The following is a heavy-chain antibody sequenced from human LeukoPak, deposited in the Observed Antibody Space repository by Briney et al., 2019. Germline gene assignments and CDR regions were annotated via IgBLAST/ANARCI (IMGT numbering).Heavy chain of an antibody. CDR3: ARLTYYDFWSGYSYGMDV. D-gene: IGHD3-3*01. Sequence: GESLKISCKGSGYSFTSYWIGWVRQMPGKGLEWMGTIYPGDSDTRYSPSFQGQVTISADKSISTAYLQWSSLKASDTAMYYCARLTYYDFWSGYSYGMDVWGQGTTVTVSS. CDR1: GYSFTSYW. V-gene: IGHV5-51*01. J-gene: IGHJ6*02. CDR2: IYPGDSDT.